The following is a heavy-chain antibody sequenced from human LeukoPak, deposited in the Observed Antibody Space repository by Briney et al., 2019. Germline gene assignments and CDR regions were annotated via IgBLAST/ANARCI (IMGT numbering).Heavy chain of an antibody. D-gene: IGHD3-10*01. J-gene: IGHJ4*02. Sequence: GGSLRLSCAASGFTASSNYVSWGRQAPGNLVGWGTVLSDDRRIEFYAASVKGRFTISRDNSENTLYLHMSGLRGEDTAVYYCARHRPRSLWREEFHHWGEGTLVTVSS. CDR3: ARHRPRSLWREEFHH. CDR1: GFTASSNY. CDR2: LSDDRRIE. V-gene: IGHV3-30*03.